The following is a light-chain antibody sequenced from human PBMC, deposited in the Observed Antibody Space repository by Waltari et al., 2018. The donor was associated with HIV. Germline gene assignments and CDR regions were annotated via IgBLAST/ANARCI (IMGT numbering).Light chain of an antibody. V-gene: IGKV1-12*01. Sequence: GDRVTITCRASQDIDSWLAWYQQKPGKDPKLLIYGASTLQTGVPSRISGRGSGTEFTLTITSLQPEDFATYYCQQANSFPLTFGGGTKVELK. CDR3: QQANSFPLT. CDR1: QDIDSW. CDR2: GAS. J-gene: IGKJ4*01.